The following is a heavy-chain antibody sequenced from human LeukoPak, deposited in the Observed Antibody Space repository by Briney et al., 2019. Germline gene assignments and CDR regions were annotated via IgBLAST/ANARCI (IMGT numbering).Heavy chain of an antibody. J-gene: IGHJ4*02. Sequence: SVKVSCKASGGTFSSYAISWVRQAPGQGLEWKGGIIPIFGTANYAQKFQGRVTITTDESTSTAYMELSSLRSEDTAVYYCARSRDYYDSSGYYFGFDYWGQGTLVTVSS. V-gene: IGHV1-69*05. CDR1: GGTFSSYA. D-gene: IGHD3-22*01. CDR3: ARSRDYYDSSGYYFGFDY. CDR2: IIPIFGTA.